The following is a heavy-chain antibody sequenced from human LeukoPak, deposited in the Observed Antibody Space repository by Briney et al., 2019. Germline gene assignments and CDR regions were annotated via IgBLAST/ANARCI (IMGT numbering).Heavy chain of an antibody. D-gene: IGHD2-15*01. CDR3: ARDGSPGLAPGDY. J-gene: IGHJ4*02. Sequence: ASVKVSCKASGYTFTGYYMHWVRQTPGQGLEWMGWINPNSGGTNYAQKFQGRATMTRDTSISTAYMELSRLRSDDTAVYYCARDGSPGLAPGDYWGQGTLVTVSS. V-gene: IGHV1-2*02. CDR2: INPNSGGT. CDR1: GYTFTGYY.